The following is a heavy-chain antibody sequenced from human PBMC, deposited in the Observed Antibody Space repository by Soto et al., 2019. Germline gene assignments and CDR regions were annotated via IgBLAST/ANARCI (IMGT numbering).Heavy chain of an antibody. J-gene: IGHJ6*02. CDR2: IYPGDSDT. V-gene: IGHV5-51*01. D-gene: IGHD5-18*01. CDR3: ARDRHTAIYYYYGMDV. Sequence: GESLKISCKGSGYSFSTYWIGWVRQMPGKGLERMGIIYPGDSDTRYNPSFQGQVTISADKSITTAYLQWSSLKASDTAIYYCARDRHTAIYYYYGMDVWGQGTTVTVSS. CDR1: GYSFSTYW.